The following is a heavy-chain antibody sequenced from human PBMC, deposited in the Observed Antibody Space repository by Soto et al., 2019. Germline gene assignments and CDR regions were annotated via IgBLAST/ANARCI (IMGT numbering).Heavy chain of an antibody. J-gene: IGHJ4*02. CDR2: ISGSGTST. CDR3: AKDRKSGSGWYWDY. V-gene: IGHV3-23*01. D-gene: IGHD6-19*01. Sequence: GGSLRLSCAASGFTFRNFAMSWVRQAPGKGLEWVSAISGSGTSTYDADSVKGRFSISRDNSKNTLYLQMNSLRAEDTAVYYCAKDRKSGSGWYWDYWGQGTLVTVSS. CDR1: GFTFRNFA.